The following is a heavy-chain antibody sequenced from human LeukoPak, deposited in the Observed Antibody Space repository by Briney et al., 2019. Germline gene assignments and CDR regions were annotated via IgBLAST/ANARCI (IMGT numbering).Heavy chain of an antibody. CDR1: GFTFSNYA. CDR3: ARDPQYCSSTSCYGYFDY. CDR2: VSGNGGRT. V-gene: IGHV3-23*01. Sequence: GGSLRLSCAASGFTFSNYAMSWVRQAPGKGLEWVSAVSGNGGRTYYADSVKGRFTISRDNSKNTLYLQMSSLRAEDTAVYYCARDPQYCSSTSCYGYFDYWGQGTLVTVSS. J-gene: IGHJ4*02. D-gene: IGHD2-2*01.